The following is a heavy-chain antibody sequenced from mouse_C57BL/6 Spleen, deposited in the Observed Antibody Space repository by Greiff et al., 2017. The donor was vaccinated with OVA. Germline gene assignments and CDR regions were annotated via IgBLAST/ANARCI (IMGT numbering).Heavy chain of an antibody. D-gene: IGHD2-10*01. J-gene: IGHJ1*03. CDR2: IDPSDSYT. Sequence: QVQLKQPGAELVRPGTSVKLSCKASGYTFTSYWMHWVKQRPGQGLEWIGVIDPSDSYTNYNQKFKGKATLTVDTSSSTAYMQLSSLTSEDSAVYYCAREPYYGPTGYFDVWGTGTTVTVSS. CDR1: GYTFTSYW. V-gene: IGHV1-59*01. CDR3: AREPYYGPTGYFDV.